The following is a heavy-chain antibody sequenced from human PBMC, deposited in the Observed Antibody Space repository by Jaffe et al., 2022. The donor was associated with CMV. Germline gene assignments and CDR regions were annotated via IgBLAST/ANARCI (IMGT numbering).Heavy chain of an antibody. J-gene: IGHJ4*02. V-gene: IGHV3-21*01. CDR3: ARDSYCGGDCYSEGLYFDY. Sequence: EVQLVESGGGLVKPGGSLRLSCAASGFTFSSYSMNWVRQAPGKGLEWVSSISSSSSYIYYADSVKGRFTISRDNAKNSLYLQMNSLRAEDTAVYYCARDSYCGGDCYSEGLYFDYWGQGTLVTVSS. CDR1: GFTFSSYS. D-gene: IGHD2-21*02. CDR2: ISSSSSYI.